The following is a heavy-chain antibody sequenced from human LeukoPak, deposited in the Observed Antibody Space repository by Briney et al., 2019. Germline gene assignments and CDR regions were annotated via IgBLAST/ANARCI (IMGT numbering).Heavy chain of an antibody. D-gene: IGHD2-21*02. Sequence: GGSLRLSCAASGFTFDDYAMHWVRHAPGKGLEWVSGISWNSGSIGYADSVKGRFTISRDNAKNSLYLQMNSLRAEDTALYHCARVGADDCGDYWYFDLWGRGTLVTVSS. V-gene: IGHV3-9*01. CDR2: ISWNSGSI. J-gene: IGHJ2*01. CDR3: ARVGADDCGDYWYFDL. CDR1: GFTFDDYA.